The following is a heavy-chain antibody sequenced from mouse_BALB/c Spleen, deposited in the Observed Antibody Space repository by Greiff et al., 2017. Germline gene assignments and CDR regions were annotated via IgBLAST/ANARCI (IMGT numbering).Heavy chain of an antibody. D-gene: IGHD1-1*01. J-gene: IGHJ2*01. Sequence: VKLMESGPGLVAPSQSLSITCTVSGFSLTGYGVNWVRQPPGKGLEWLGMIWGDGSTDYNSALKSRLSISKDNSKSQVFLKMNSLQTDDTARYYCARGIYYYGSRSFDYWGQGTTLTVSS. CDR3: ARGIYYYGSRSFDY. V-gene: IGHV2-6-7*01. CDR1: GFSLTGYG. CDR2: IWGDGST.